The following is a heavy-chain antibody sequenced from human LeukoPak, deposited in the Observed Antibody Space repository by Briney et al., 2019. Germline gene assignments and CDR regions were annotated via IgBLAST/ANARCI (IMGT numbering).Heavy chain of an antibody. D-gene: IGHD2-2*01. Sequence: GGSLRLSCAASGFTFSSYGMHWVRQASGKGLEWVAFIRYDGSNKYYADSVKGRFTISRDNSKNTLYLQMNSLRAEDTAVYYCAKLTDIVVVPAAIPLDYWGQGTLVTVSS. CDR2: IRYDGSNK. CDR1: GFTFSSYG. CDR3: AKLTDIVVVPAAIPLDY. J-gene: IGHJ4*02. V-gene: IGHV3-30*02.